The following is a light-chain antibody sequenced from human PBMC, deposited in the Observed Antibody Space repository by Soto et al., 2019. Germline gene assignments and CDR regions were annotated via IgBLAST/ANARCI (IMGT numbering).Light chain of an antibody. J-gene: IGKJ1*01. CDR3: QKYNSAHWT. CDR1: QGISNY. V-gene: IGKV1-27*01. Sequence: DIQMTQSPSSLSASVGDRVTITCRASQGISNYLAWYQQKPGKVPKLLIYAASTLQSGVPSRFSGSGSGTDFTLTISSMQPEHGATYYCQKYNSAHWTVRQGTNQEIK. CDR2: AAS.